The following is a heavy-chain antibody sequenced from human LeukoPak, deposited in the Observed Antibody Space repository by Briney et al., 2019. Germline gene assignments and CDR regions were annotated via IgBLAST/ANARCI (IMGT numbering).Heavy chain of an antibody. CDR3: ARGRGVVVRDWFDY. D-gene: IGHD2-15*01. CDR1: GWPFSENY. J-gene: IGHJ4*02. CDR2: INHSGRT. Sequence: SETLSLTCAVYGWPFSENYWTWIRQPPGKGLEWIGEINHSGRTNYNPTLKSRVTISVDSSKNQFSLELSSVTAADTAVYYCARGRGVVVRDWFDYWGQGTLVTVSS. V-gene: IGHV4-34*01.